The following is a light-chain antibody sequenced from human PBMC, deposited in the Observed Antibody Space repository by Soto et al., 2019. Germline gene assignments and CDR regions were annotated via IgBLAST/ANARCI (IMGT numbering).Light chain of an antibody. CDR1: QSVSSSY. Sequence: EIVLTQSPGTLSLSPGERATLSCRASQSVSSSYLAWYQQKPGQAPRLLIYGASSRATVIPDRFSGSGSGTVFTLTISRLEPEDFAVYYCQQSGSSPYTVGQGNKLEIK. V-gene: IGKV3-20*01. J-gene: IGKJ2*01. CDR2: GAS. CDR3: QQSGSSPYT.